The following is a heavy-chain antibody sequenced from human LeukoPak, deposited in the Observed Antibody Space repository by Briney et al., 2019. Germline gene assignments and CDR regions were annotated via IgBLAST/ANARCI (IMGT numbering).Heavy chain of an antibody. D-gene: IGHD6-13*01. Sequence: GESLKISCKVSGYSFINYWIGWVRQMPGKGLEWMGIIYPGDSDPRYSPSFQGQVTISADKSISTAYLQWSSLKASDSAMYYCVRHGLGSSWFGFDYWGQGTLVSVSS. J-gene: IGHJ4*02. CDR1: GYSFINYW. V-gene: IGHV5-51*01. CDR3: VRHGLGSSWFGFDY. CDR2: IYPGDSDP.